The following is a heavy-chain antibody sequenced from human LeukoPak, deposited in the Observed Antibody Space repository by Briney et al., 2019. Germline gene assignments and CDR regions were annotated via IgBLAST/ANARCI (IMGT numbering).Heavy chain of an antibody. D-gene: IGHD1-14*01. CDR1: GLTFSNAW. J-gene: IGHJ4*02. CDR3: TTGTPHDY. CDR2: FKSKTDGGTI. V-gene: IGHV3-15*01. Sequence: PGGSLRLSCAASGLTFSNAWMSWVRQAPGKGLEWVGRFKSKTDGGTIDYAAPVKGRFTISRDDSENTLYLQMNSLKTEDTAFYYCTTGTPHDYWGQGTLVTVSS.